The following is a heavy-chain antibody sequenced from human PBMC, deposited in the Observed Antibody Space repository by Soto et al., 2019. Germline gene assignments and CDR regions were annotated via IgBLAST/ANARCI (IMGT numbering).Heavy chain of an antibody. V-gene: IGHV1-2*02. D-gene: IGHD3-3*02. J-gene: IGHJ6*02. CDR3: ASSMGYYYGMDV. Sequence: QVQLVQSGAEVKKPGASVKVSCKASGYTFTGYYMHWVRQAPGQGLEGMGWINPNSGGTNYAQKFQGRVTMTRDTSVSTAYMELSSLRSEDTAVYYCASSMGYYYGMDVWGQGTTVTVSS. CDR1: GYTFTGYY. CDR2: INPNSGGT.